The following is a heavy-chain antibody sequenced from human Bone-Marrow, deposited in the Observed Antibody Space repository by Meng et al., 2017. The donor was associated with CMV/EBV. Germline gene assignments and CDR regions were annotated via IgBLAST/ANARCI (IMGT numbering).Heavy chain of an antibody. J-gene: IGHJ5*02. CDR3: ARDNDVGMPSSP. CDR1: GGSISSGDYY. D-gene: IGHD1-1*01. Sequence: GSLRLSCTVSGGSISSGDYYWSWIRQPPGKGLEWIGSIYYSGSTYYNPSLKSRVTRSVDTSKNQFSLKLSSVTAADTAVDYCARDNDVGMPSSPWGQGTLVTVSS. V-gene: IGHV4-39*07. CDR2: IYYSGST.